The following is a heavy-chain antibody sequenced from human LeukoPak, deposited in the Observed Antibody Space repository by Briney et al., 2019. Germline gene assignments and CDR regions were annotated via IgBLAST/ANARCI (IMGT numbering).Heavy chain of an antibody. CDR3: ARVSGSITIFGVVMENGYFDY. CDR2: IYHSGST. Sequence: SETLSLTCTVSGGSISSGGYYWSWIRQPPGKGLEWIGYIYHSGSTYYNPSLKSRVTISVDRSKNQFSLKLSSVTAADTAVYYCARVSGSITIFGVVMENGYFDYWGQGTLVTVSS. CDR1: GGSISSGGYY. D-gene: IGHD3-3*01. V-gene: IGHV4-30-2*01. J-gene: IGHJ4*02.